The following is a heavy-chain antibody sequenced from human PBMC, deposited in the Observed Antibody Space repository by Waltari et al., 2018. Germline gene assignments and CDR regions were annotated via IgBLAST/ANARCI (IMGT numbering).Heavy chain of an antibody. D-gene: IGHD3-10*01. CDR3: VTSNHDGSGVSLDY. CDR1: GFPFSNVW. Sequence: EVQLVESGGGLVKPGGSLRVSCATSGFPFSNVWMSWVRQAPGKGLEWVGRIEAKKDGGATNYAAPVKGRFTISRDDSKNTLFLQLSSLTSEDTAVYYCVTSNHDGSGVSLDYWGQGTLVTVSS. J-gene: IGHJ4*02. CDR2: IEAKKDGGAT. V-gene: IGHV3-15*04.